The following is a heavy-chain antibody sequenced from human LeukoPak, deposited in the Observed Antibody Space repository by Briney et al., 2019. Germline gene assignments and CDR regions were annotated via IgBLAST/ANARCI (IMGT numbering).Heavy chain of an antibody. CDR2: ISTTSGNI. CDR3: ARRAPSHDFDD. CDR1: GFTFSSYS. Sequence: GGSLRLSCAASGFTFSSYSMNRVRQAPGKGLEWVAAISTTSGNIYYADSVKGRFTISRDNAKNSLYLQMNSLRVEDTALYYCARRAPSHDFDDWGQGTLVTASS. V-gene: IGHV3-21*01. J-gene: IGHJ4*02.